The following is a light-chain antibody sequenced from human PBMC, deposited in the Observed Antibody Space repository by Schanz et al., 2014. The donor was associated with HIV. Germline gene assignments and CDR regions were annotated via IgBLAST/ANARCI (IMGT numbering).Light chain of an antibody. Sequence: QSVVTQPPSASGTPGQRVTISCSGSSSNIGSNDVNWYQQLPGTAPRLLIYGSDQRPSGVPDRFSGSQSGTSASLAISGLQSEDEADYYCGSWDDSLNGWVFGGGTKLTVL. V-gene: IGLV1-44*01. CDR3: GSWDDSLNGWV. CDR1: SSNIGSND. CDR2: GSD. J-gene: IGLJ2*01.